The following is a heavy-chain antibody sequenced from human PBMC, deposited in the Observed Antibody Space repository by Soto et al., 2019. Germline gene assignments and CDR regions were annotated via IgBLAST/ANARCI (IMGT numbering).Heavy chain of an antibody. CDR3: ARLPYPWGWFDP. D-gene: IGHD3-16*01. CDR2: ISNSGRTI. CDR1: GFIFSDYY. V-gene: IGHV3-11*01. Sequence: GGALRVSCAASGFIFSDYYMSWIRQAPGKGLEWISYISNSGRTIYYADSLKGRFTISRDNAKNSLYLQMNSLRVDDTAMYYCARLPYPWGWFDPWGQGT. J-gene: IGHJ5*02.